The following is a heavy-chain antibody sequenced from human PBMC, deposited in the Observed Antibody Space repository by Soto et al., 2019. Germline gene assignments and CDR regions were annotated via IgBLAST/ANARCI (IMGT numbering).Heavy chain of an antibody. V-gene: IGHV3-15*07. Sequence: EVQLVESGGGLVKPGGSLRLSCATSGFTFNYAWMNWVRQAPGTGLEWVGRIKSKTAGGTTDYTAPVKGRFTNSRDDSKHTLFLQMNSLKAEDTAVYYCATDGGAWGQGTLVTVSS. J-gene: IGHJ5*02. CDR3: ATDGGA. CDR1: GFTFNYAW. CDR2: IKSKTAGGTT. D-gene: IGHD3-10*01.